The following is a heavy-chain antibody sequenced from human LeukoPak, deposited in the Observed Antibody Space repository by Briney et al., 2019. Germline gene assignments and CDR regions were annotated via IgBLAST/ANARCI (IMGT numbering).Heavy chain of an antibody. CDR2: IYYSGST. J-gene: IGHJ4*02. Sequence: SETLSLTCTVSGGSISSSSYYWGWIRQPPGKGLEWIGSIYYSGSTYYNPSLKSRVTISVDTSKNQFSLKLSSVTAADTAVYYCARDTNVRGVILPFDYWGQGTLVTVSS. V-gene: IGHV4-39*07. CDR3: ARDTNVRGVILPFDY. D-gene: IGHD3-10*02. CDR1: GGSISSSSYY.